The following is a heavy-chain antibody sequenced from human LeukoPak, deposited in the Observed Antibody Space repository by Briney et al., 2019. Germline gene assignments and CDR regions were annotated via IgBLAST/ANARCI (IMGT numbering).Heavy chain of an antibody. CDR2: IYTSGST. Sequence: SETLSLTCTVSGGSISSYYWSWIRQPAGKGLEWIGRIYTSGSTNYNPSLKSRVTMSVDTSKNQFSLKLCSVTAADTAVYYCARDPTARRGYSRYFDLWGRGTLVTVSS. J-gene: IGHJ2*01. CDR3: ARDPTARRGYSRYFDL. V-gene: IGHV4-4*07. CDR1: GGSISSYY. D-gene: IGHD5-12*01.